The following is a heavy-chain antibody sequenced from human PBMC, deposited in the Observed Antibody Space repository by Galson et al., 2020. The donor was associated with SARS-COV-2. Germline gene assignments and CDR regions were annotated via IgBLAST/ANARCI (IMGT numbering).Heavy chain of an antibody. J-gene: IGHJ3*02. V-gene: IGHV1-2*02. CDR3: ARDGTAIVTNGFYI. CDR2: TNPNSRGT. Sequence: ASVTVSCQASGYTFTGYYMHWVRQAPRQGLAWMGWTNPNSRGTNYAQKFQGRVTMTRDTSISIAYMELSRLRSDDTAVYYCARDGTAIVTNGFYIWGQGTMVTVSS. CDR1: GYTFTGYY. D-gene: IGHD5-18*01.